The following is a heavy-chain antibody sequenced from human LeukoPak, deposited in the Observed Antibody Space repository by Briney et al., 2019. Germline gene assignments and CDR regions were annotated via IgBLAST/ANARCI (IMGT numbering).Heavy chain of an antibody. D-gene: IGHD2-15*01. Sequence: GGSLRLSCAASGFTVSSNYMSWVRQAPGKGLEWVSYISSSSSTIYYADSVKGRFTISRDNAKNSLYLQMNSLRAEDTAVYYCARDQPSVVGFDPWGQGTLVTVSS. V-gene: IGHV3-48*01. J-gene: IGHJ5*02. CDR3: ARDQPSVVGFDP. CDR1: GFTVSSNY. CDR2: ISSSSSTI.